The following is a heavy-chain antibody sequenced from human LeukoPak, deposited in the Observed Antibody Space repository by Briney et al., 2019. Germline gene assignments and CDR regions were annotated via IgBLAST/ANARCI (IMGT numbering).Heavy chain of an antibody. J-gene: IGHJ4*02. V-gene: IGHV1-69*06. D-gene: IGHD2-15*01. Sequence: ASVKVSCKASGGTFSSYAISWVRQAPGQGLEWMGGIIPIFGTANYAQKFQGRVTITADKSTSTAYMELSSLRSEDTAVYYCARAALGYCSGGSCYPDYWGQGTLVTVSS. CDR2: IIPIFGTA. CDR1: GGTFSSYA. CDR3: ARAALGYCSGGSCYPDY.